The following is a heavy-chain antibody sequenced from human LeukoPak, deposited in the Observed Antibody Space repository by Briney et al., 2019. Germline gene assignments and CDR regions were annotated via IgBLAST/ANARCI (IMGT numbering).Heavy chain of an antibody. CDR1: GFTFSDYY. D-gene: IGHD1-1*01. Sequence: QSGGSLRLSCAASGFTFSDYYMSWIRQAPGKGLEWVSYISSSGSTIYYADSVKGRFTISRDNAKNSLYLQMNSLRAEDTAVYYGARGPETGTFYYYYYYYMDVWGKGTTVTVSS. V-gene: IGHV3-11*04. CDR2: ISSSGSTI. CDR3: ARGPETGTFYYYYYYYMDV. J-gene: IGHJ6*03.